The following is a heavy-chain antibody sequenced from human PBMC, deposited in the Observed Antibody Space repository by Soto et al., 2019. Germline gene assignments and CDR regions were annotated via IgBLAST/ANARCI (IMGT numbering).Heavy chain of an antibody. D-gene: IGHD6-13*01. V-gene: IGHV3-74*01. CDR3: ARVLTGSWNWFDP. J-gene: IGHJ5*02. CDR1: GFTFSSYW. CDR2: INSDGSRT. Sequence: EVQLVESGGGLVQPGESLRLSCAASGFTFSSYWMHWVRQAPGKGLVWVSRINSDGSRTNYAYSVKGRFTVSRDNAKNTQYLQMNSLRAEDTAVYYCARVLTGSWNWFDPWGQGTLVTVSS.